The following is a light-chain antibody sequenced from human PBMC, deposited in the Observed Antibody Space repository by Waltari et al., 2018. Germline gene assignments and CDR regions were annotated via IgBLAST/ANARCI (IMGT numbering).Light chain of an antibody. J-gene: IGKJ1*01. CDR3: QQTYTLPPWT. Sequence: ASVGDRVTITCRTSQTISSYVNWYQQKPGKAPEVLIFAASSLQRGVPSRFSGSGSGTEFTLTITSLQPEDFATYYCQQTYTLPPWTFGQGTKVEFK. CDR2: AAS. V-gene: IGKV1-39*01. CDR1: QTISSY.